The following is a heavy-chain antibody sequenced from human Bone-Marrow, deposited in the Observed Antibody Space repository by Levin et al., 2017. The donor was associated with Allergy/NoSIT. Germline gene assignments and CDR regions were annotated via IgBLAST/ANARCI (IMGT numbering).Heavy chain of an antibody. CDR1: GGSMSGYH. CDR2: IYYSGTT. J-gene: IGHJ5*02. D-gene: IGHD5-12*01. CDR3: ARGKSGSRFDP. Sequence: SQTLSLTCTVSGGSMSGYHWTWIRQSPGKGLEWIGYIYYSGTTSYNPSLKSRVTMSVDTSENQFSLNLTSVTAADTAVYYCARGKSGSRFDPWGQGTLVTVSS. V-gene: IGHV4-59*01.